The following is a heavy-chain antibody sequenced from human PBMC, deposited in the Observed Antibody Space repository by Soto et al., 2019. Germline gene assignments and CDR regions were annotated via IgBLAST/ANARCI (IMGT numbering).Heavy chain of an antibody. CDR2: IYPGDSDT. D-gene: IGHD2-2*01. CDR3: ARFLSPRFFISTRCHPYYIVF. J-gene: IGHJ4*02. Sequence: GESLKISCKGSGYSFTSYWIGWVRQMPGKGLEWMGIIYPGDSDTRYSPSFQGQVTISADKSISTAYLQWNSLKASDTAMYYCARFLSPRFFISTRCHPYYIVFWGPGTLVTVFS. V-gene: IGHV5-51*01. CDR1: GYSFTSYW.